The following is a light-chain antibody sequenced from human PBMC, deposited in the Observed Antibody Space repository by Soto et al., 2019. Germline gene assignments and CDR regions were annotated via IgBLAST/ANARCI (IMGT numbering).Light chain of an antibody. CDR1: SSDVGNYNL. V-gene: IGLV2-23*01. Sequence: QSALTQPASVSGSPGQSITISCTGTSSDVGNYNLVSWYQQHPGKAPQLMIYEGSERPSGVSNRFSGSKSGNTASLTISGLQAEDEADYYCCSYAGSATLLFGGGTKVTVL. CDR2: EGS. J-gene: IGLJ3*02. CDR3: CSYAGSATLL.